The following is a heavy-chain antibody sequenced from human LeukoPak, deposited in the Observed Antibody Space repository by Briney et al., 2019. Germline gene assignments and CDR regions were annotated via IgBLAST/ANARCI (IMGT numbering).Heavy chain of an antibody. CDR2: IIPIFGTA. Sequence: SVKVSCTASGGTFSSYAISWVRQAPGQGLEWMGGIIPIFGTANYAQKFQGRVTITADESTSTAYMELSSLRSEDTAVYYRAREAYGGNSGYFDYWGQGTLVTVSS. CDR1: GGTFSSYA. D-gene: IGHD4-23*01. V-gene: IGHV1-69*13. CDR3: AREAYGGNSGYFDY. J-gene: IGHJ4*02.